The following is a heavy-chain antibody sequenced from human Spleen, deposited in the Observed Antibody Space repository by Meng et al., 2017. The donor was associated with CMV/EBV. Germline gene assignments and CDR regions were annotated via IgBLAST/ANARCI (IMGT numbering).Heavy chain of an antibody. Sequence: QVLRQEWGAGLLEPSGSLCITCAVYGGSFSGYSWRQIRQPPGKGLEWIGEINHSGSNNYTPSLKSRFTISVDTSKNQFSLKLSSVTAADTAVYYCARGGVAGLDYWGQGTLVTVSS. V-gene: IGHV4-34*01. D-gene: IGHD6-19*01. J-gene: IGHJ4*02. CDR3: ARGGVAGLDY. CDR2: INHSGSN. CDR1: GGSFSGYS.